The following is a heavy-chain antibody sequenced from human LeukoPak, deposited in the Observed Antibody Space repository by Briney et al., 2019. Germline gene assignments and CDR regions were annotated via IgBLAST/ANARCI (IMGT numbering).Heavy chain of an antibody. V-gene: IGHV3-30*02. CDR2: IRYDGSNK. CDR1: GFTFSNYG. CDR3: ARDTWRGTHYYYYYMDV. D-gene: IGHD3-16*01. J-gene: IGHJ6*03. Sequence: GGSPRLSCAASGFTFSNYGMHWVRQAPGKGLEWVAFIRYDGSNKYFADSMKGRFTISRDNSKNTLYLQMNSLRPEDTAVYYCARDTWRGTHYYYYYMDVWGKGTTVTVSS.